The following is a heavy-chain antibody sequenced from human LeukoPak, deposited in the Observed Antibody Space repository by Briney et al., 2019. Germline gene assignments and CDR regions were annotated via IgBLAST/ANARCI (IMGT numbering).Heavy chain of an antibody. CDR1: GFTFGDYY. CDR3: ARDGYSYGINWFDP. CDR2: MSTTGKTI. Sequence: PGGSLRLSCAASGFTFGDYYMSWIRQAPGKGLEWVSYMSTTGKTIYYADSVKGRFTISRDNAEKSLSLQMNSLRAEDTAVYYCARDGYSYGINWFDPWGQGTLVTVSS. D-gene: IGHD5-18*01. J-gene: IGHJ5*02. V-gene: IGHV3-11*04.